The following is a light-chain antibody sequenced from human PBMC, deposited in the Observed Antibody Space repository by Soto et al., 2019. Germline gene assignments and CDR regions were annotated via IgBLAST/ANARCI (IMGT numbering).Light chain of an antibody. CDR2: EVS. J-gene: IGLJ1*01. V-gene: IGLV2-14*03. CDR1: SSDVGAYDY. CDR3: SSYTTSSTRV. Sequence: QSALAQPASVSGSPGQSITISCTGTSSDVGAYDYVSWYQQHPDKAPKLMIYEVSYRPSGVSNRFSGSKSVNTATPTISGLQAEDEADYYCSSYTTSSTRVFGTGTKVTVL.